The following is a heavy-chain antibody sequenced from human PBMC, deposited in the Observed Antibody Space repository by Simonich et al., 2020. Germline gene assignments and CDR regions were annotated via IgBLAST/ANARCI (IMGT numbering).Heavy chain of an antibody. CDR1: GFTFSSYS. CDR2: ISSSSSYI. V-gene: IGHV3-21*01. D-gene: IGHD3-10*01. CDR3: ARDTSYYGSGSYYFDY. J-gene: IGHJ4*02. Sequence: GGGLVKPGGSLRLSCAASGFTFSSYSMNWVRQAPGKGLEWVSSISSSSSYIYYADSVKGRFTISRDNAKNSLYLQMNSLRAEDTAVDYCARDTSYYGSGSYYFDYWGQGTLVTVSS.